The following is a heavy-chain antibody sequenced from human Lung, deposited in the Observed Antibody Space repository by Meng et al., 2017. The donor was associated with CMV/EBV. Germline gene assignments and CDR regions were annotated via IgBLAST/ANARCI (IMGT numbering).Heavy chain of an antibody. D-gene: IGHD3-3*01. Sequence: SXTXSLXXAVYGGSFSGYYWSWIRQPPGQGLEWIGEINHSGSTNYNPSLKSRVTISVDTSKNQFSLKLSSVTAADTAVYYCARVENYDFWSGYYTGGWFDPWXQGTXVTVSS. J-gene: IGHJ5*02. V-gene: IGHV4-34*01. CDR1: GGSFSGYY. CDR3: ARVENYDFWSGYYTGGWFDP. CDR2: INHSGST.